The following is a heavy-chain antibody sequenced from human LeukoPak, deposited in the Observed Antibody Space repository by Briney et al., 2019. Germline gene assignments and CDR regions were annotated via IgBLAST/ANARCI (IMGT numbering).Heavy chain of an antibody. J-gene: IGHJ4*02. CDR2: ISGSGGST. D-gene: IGHD2-15*01. V-gene: IGHV3-23*01. CDR1: GFTFSSYA. Sequence: GGSLRLSCAASGFTFSSYAMSWVRQAPGKGLEWVSAISGSGGSTYYADSVKGRFTISRDNSKNTLYLQMNSLRAEDTAVYYCEKGSDDCSGGSCYSDYWGQGTLVTVSS. CDR3: EKGSDDCSGGSCYSDY.